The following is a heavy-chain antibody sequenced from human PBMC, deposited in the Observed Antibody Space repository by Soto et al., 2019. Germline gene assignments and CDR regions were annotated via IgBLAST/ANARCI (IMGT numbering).Heavy chain of an antibody. CDR2: VSATAGTT. Sequence: PGGSLTLSCAASGFTFSNYAVRWVRQAPGKGLEWVSLVSATAGTTYYTDSVKGRFTISRDNSRNTVYLQMNSLRADDTAVYYCAKDRLAGGFDEWGQGTLVTVSS. D-gene: IGHD3-16*01. CDR1: GFTFSNYA. J-gene: IGHJ4*02. CDR3: AKDRLAGGFDE. V-gene: IGHV3-23*01.